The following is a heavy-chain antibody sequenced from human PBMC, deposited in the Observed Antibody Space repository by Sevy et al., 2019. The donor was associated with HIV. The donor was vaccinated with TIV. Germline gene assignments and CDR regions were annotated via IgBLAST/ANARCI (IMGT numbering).Heavy chain of an antibody. CDR1: GYTFTTHG. V-gene: IGHV1-18*01. J-gene: IGHJ4*02. Sequence: ASVKVSCKSSGYTFTTHGLSWVRQAPGQGLEWMGWMSPYNGDTNYAQKFQGRVTMAADTSTSTAYMELKGLRSGDTAVYYCAVHMPTSFDHWGQGTLVTVSS. CDR3: AVHMPTSFDH. D-gene: IGHD2-2*01. CDR2: MSPYNGDT.